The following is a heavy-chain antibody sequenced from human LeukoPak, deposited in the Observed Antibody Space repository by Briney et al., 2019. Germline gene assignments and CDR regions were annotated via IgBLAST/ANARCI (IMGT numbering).Heavy chain of an antibody. Sequence: PGGSLRLSCAASGFTFSSYSMNWFRQAPGKGLEWVSSISSSSSYIYYADSVKGRFTISRDNAKNSLYLQMNSLRAEDTAVYYCARDRHCSSTSCPGAFDIWGQGTMVTVSS. J-gene: IGHJ3*02. V-gene: IGHV3-21*01. D-gene: IGHD2-2*01. CDR3: ARDRHCSSTSCPGAFDI. CDR2: ISSSSSYI. CDR1: GFTFSSYS.